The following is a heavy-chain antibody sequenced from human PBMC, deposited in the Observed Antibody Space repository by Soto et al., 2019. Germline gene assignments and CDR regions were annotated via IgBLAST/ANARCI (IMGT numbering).Heavy chain of an antibody. Sequence: SVKVSCKASGGTFSSYTISWVRQAPGQGPEWMGRIIPILGIANYAQKFQGRVTITADESTSTAYMELSSLRSEDTAVYYCPRGRVPAAIGRTYYCDSSGSRDAFDIWGQGTMVTVAS. CDR2: IIPILGIA. D-gene: IGHD3-22*01. CDR3: PRGRVPAAIGRTYYCDSSGSRDAFDI. V-gene: IGHV1-69*02. J-gene: IGHJ3*02. CDR1: GGTFSSYT.